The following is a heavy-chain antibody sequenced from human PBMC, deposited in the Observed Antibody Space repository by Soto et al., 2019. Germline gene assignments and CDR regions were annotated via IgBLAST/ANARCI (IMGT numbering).Heavy chain of an antibody. CDR1: GGSISSDEYY. D-gene: IGHD3-22*01. CDR3: ARDHCRSGNCYNGMDV. CDR2: VHYTGST. Sequence: QVQLQESGPGLVKPSQTLSLTCTVSGGSISSDEYYWSWIRQPPGKGLEWIGCVHYTGSTNCSPSLKSRAAISLDTSKNQFSLKLRSVTAADTAIYYCARDHCRSGNCYNGMDVWGQGTTVTVSS. J-gene: IGHJ6*02. V-gene: IGHV4-30-4*01.